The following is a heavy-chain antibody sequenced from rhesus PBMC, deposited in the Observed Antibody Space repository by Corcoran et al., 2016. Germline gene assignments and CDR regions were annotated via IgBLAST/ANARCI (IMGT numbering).Heavy chain of an antibody. D-gene: IGHD6-31*01. Sequence: QVQLQESGPGLVKPSETLSLTCAVSGGSISSNYWSWIRQSPGKGLEWIGYIHGDSGSTSYNPSLKNRVTISTDTSKNPFSLKLSSVTAAATAVYYCARGIAAAGTWGQGVLVTVSS. CDR2: IHGDSGST. J-gene: IGHJ4*01. CDR1: GGSISSNY. V-gene: IGHV4-147*01. CDR3: ARGIAAAGT.